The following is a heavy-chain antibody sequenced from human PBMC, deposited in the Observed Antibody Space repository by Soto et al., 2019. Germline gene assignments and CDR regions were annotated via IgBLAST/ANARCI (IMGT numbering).Heavy chain of an antibody. V-gene: IGHV4-4*07. CDR3: ARGRGQMGYTHYFDY. Sequence: QVQLQESGPGLVKPSETLSLTCTVSGGSISSYYWNWIRQPAGKGLEWIVRIYTTGSTNYNPSLRSRGTMSVDTSKNQFSLRLSSVTAADTAVYYCARGRGQMGYTHYFDYCGQGTLVSVTS. J-gene: IGHJ4*02. D-gene: IGHD5-18*01. CDR1: GGSISSYY. CDR2: IYTTGST.